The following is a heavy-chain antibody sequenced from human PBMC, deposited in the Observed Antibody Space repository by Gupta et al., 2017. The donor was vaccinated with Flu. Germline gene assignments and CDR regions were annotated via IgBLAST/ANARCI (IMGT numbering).Heavy chain of an antibody. CDR3: ARGAADIVVVPAYYYYYMDV. CDR2: MNPNSGNT. Sequence: VRQATGQGLEWMGWMNPNSGNTGYAQKFQGRVTRTRNTSISTAYMERSSLRSEDTAVYYCARGAADIVVVPAYYYYYMDVWCKGTTVTVSS. D-gene: IGHD2-2*01. V-gene: IGHV1-8*01. J-gene: IGHJ6*03.